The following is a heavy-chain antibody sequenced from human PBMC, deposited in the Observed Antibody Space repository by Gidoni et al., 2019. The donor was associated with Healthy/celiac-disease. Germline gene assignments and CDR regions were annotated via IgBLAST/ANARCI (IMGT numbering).Heavy chain of an antibody. D-gene: IGHD3-16*02. CDR3: TTEPEYDYVWGSYRYSFYFDY. J-gene: IGHJ4*02. V-gene: IGHV3-15*01. Sequence: EVQLVESGGGLVTPGGSLRLSCAASGFTFSTAWMSWVRQAPGKGLEWVGRIKSKTDGGTTDYAAPVKGRFNISRDDSKNTLYLQMNSLKTEDTAVYYCTTEPEYDYVWGSYRYSFYFDYWGQGTLVTVSS. CDR1: GFTFSTAW. CDR2: IKSKTDGGTT.